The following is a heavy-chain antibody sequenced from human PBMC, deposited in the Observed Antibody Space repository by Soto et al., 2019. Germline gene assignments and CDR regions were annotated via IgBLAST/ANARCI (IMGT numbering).Heavy chain of an antibody. D-gene: IGHD3-16*02. CDR1: GFTFSSYA. V-gene: IGHV3-23*01. CDR2: ISGSGGCT. Sequence: GGSLRLSCAATGFTFSSYAMSWVRQAPGKGLEWVSAISGSGGCTYYADSVKGRFTISRDNSKNTLYLQMNSLRAEDTAVYYCAKDLYDYIWGSYLSQGLGPQDYYDYYMDVWGKGTTVTVSS. CDR3: AKDLYDYIWGSYLSQGLGPQDYYDYYMDV. J-gene: IGHJ6*03.